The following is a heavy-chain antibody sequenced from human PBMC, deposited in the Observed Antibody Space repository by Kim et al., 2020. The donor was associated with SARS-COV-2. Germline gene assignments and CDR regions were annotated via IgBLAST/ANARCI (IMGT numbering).Heavy chain of an antibody. CDR2: IKSKTDGGTT. D-gene: IGHD1-26*01. CDR1: GFTFSNAW. V-gene: IGHV3-15*01. Sequence: GGSLRLSCAASGFTFSNAWMSWVRQAPGKGLEWVGRIKSKTDGGTTDYAAPVKGRFTISRDDSKNTLYLQMNSLKTEDTAVYYCTTDSIGSYYYYYYMDVWGKGTTVTVSS. CDR3: TTDSIGSYYYYYYMDV. J-gene: IGHJ6*03.